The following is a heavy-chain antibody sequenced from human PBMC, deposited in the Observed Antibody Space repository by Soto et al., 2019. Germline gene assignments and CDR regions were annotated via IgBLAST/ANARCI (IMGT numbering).Heavy chain of an antibody. CDR3: ARSPTYSVDWFDP. Sequence: RASVKVSCKASGYTFTSYDINWVRQATGQGLEWMGWMDPNNGNTGYAQKFQGRVTMTRNTSISTAYMELSSLRSEDTAVYYCARSPTYSVDWFDPWGQGTLVTVSS. J-gene: IGHJ5*02. D-gene: IGHD2-15*01. V-gene: IGHV1-8*01. CDR2: MDPNNGNT. CDR1: GYTFTSYD.